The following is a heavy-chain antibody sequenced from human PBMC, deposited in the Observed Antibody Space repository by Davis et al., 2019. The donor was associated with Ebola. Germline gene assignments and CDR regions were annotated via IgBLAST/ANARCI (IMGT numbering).Heavy chain of an antibody. CDR1: GFTVSSNY. Sequence: GESLKISCAASGFTVSSNYMSWVRQAPGKGLEWVSVIYSGGSTYYADSVKGRFTISRDNSKNTLYLQMNSLRAEDTAVYYCARVAYGGNGDYYWGQGTLVTVSS. CDR2: IYSGGST. J-gene: IGHJ4*02. D-gene: IGHD4-23*01. V-gene: IGHV3-66*01. CDR3: ARVAYGGNGDYY.